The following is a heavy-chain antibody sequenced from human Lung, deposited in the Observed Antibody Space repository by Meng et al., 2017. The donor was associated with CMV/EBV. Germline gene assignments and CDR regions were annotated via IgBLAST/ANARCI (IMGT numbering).Heavy chain of an antibody. CDR2: LIAVFDKT. V-gene: IGHV1-69*13. J-gene: IGHJ4*02. D-gene: IGHD1-14*01. CDR1: GGSFSIHT. Sequence: QVQVVQSGAEVKKPGSSVKVACKTSGGSFSIHTFSWVRQAPGQGLEWMGGLIAVFDKTKAAPRFQDRVTFTADESTSTAYMELSSLTFDDTAVYFCARGRRNEPLFDYWGQGTLVTVSS. CDR3: ARGRRNEPLFDY.